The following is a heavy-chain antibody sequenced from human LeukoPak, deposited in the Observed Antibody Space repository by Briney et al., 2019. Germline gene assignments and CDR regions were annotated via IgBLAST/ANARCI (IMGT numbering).Heavy chain of an antibody. D-gene: IGHD1-26*01. Sequence: TGGSLRLSCAVSGLTFSSSWMDWVRQAPGKGLEWVAVIWYDGSNKYYADSVKGRFTISRDNSKNTLYLQMNSLRAEDTAVYYCARDFTVGATYLFDYWGQGTLVTVSS. J-gene: IGHJ4*02. CDR3: ARDFTVGATYLFDY. CDR2: IWYDGSNK. CDR1: GLTFSSSW. V-gene: IGHV3-33*08.